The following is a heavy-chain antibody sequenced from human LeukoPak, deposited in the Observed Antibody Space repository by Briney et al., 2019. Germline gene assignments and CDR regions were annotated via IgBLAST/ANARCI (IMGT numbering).Heavy chain of an antibody. Sequence: PGGSLRLSCAASGFTFSGSWMHWVRQAPGKGLVWVSRINTDGSSTTYADSVKGRFTISRDNAKNTLYLQMNSLTAEDTAVYYCVRDRSLGSQYYYYIDVWGKGTTVTVPS. D-gene: IGHD2/OR15-2a*01. CDR2: INTDGSST. CDR1: GFTFSGSW. CDR3: VRDRSLGSQYYYYIDV. V-gene: IGHV3-74*01. J-gene: IGHJ6*03.